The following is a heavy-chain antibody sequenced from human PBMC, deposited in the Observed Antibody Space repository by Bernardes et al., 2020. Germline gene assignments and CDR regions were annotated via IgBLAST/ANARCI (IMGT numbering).Heavy chain of an antibody. CDR1: GGSISSCGDY. CDR3: ARDRDSSSGFDY. J-gene: IGHJ4*02. Sequence: SESLSLTCTVSGGSISSCGDYWSWLLQHPGKGLEWIGYIYYSGSTYYNPSLKSRVTISVDTSKNQFSLKLSSVTAADTAVYYCARDRDSSSGFDYWGQGTLVTVSS. CDR2: IYYSGST. V-gene: IGHV4-31*03. D-gene: IGHD6-6*01.